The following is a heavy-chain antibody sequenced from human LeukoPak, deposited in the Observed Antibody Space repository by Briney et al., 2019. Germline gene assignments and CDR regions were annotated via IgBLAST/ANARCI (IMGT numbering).Heavy chain of an antibody. CDR3: ARGRGYYDSSGYFDY. V-gene: IGHV1-24*01. CDR2: FDPEDCET. D-gene: IGHD3-22*01. CDR1: GYTLTELS. J-gene: IGHJ4*02. Sequence: ASVKVSCKVSGYTLTELSMHWVRQAPGKGLEWMGGFDPEDCETIYAQKFQGRVTITADKSTSTAYMELSSLRSEDTAVYYCARGRGYYDSSGYFDYWGQGTLVTVSS.